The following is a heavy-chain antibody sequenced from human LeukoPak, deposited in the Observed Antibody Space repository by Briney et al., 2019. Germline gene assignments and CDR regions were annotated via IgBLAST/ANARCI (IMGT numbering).Heavy chain of an antibody. D-gene: IGHD6-13*01. CDR2: IYTSGST. J-gene: IGHJ5*02. V-gene: IGHV4-4*07. CDR1: GGSISSYY. Sequence: KPSETLSLTCTVSGGSISSYYWSRIRQPAGKGLEWIGRIYTSGSTNYNPSLKSRVTMSVDTSKNQFSLKLSSVTAADTAIYYCARTWFSSSWLVRFDPWGQGTQVTVSS. CDR3: ARTWFSSSWLVRFDP.